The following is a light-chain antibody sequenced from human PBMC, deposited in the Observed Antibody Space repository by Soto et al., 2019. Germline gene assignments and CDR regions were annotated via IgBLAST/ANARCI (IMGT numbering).Light chain of an antibody. CDR3: QTYDDGLRLT. CDR1: QSVNIY. Sequence: EIVMTQSPATLSVSPGERATLSCRASQSVNIYLAWYQQKPGQAPRLLIFGASSRATGIPARFSGSGSGTEFTLTISSLQSEDFAVYFCQTYDDGLRLTFGGGTKVDIK. V-gene: IGKV3D-15*01. CDR2: GAS. J-gene: IGKJ4*01.